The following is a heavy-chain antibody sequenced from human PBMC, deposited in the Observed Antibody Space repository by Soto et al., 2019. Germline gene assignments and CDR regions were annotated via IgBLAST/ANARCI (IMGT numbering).Heavy chain of an antibody. CDR3: SRDRNQWLGRYYYYYYMDV. CDR1: GYTFTSYG. Sequence: ASVKVSCKASGYTFTSYGISWVRQAPGQGLEWMGWISAYNGNTNYTQKLQGSVTITTDTSTSTAYMELRSLRSDDTAVYYCSRDRNQWLGRYYYYYYMDVWGKGTTVTVSS. V-gene: IGHV1-18*01. J-gene: IGHJ6*03. CDR2: ISAYNGNT. D-gene: IGHD6-19*01.